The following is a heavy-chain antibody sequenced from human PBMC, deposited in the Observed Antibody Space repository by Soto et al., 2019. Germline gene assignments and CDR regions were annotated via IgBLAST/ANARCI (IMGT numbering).Heavy chain of an antibody. CDR3: ARLAAAGPYNWFDP. CDR2: MNPNSGNT. D-gene: IGHD6-13*01. V-gene: IGHV1-8*01. CDR1: GYTFTSYD. Sequence: ASVKVSCKASGYTFTSYDINWVRQATGQGLEWMGWMNPNSGNTGYAQKFQGRVTMTRNTSISTAHMELSSLRSEDTAVYYCARLAAAGPYNWFDPWGQGTLVTVSS. J-gene: IGHJ5*02.